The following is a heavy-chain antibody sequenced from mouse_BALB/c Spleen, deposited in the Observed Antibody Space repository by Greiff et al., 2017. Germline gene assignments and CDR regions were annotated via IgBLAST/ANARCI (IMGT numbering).Heavy chain of an antibody. D-gene: IGHD2-1*01. CDR1: GYSITSDYA. J-gene: IGHJ2*01. Sequence: EVQLVESGPGLVKPSQSLSLTCTVTGYSITSDYAWNWIRQFPGNKLEWMGYISYSGSTSYNPSLKSRISITRDTSKNQFFLQLNSVTTEDTATYYCAMDYGNYFDYWGQGTTLTVSS. CDR3: AMDYGNYFDY. CDR2: ISYSGST. V-gene: IGHV3-2*02.